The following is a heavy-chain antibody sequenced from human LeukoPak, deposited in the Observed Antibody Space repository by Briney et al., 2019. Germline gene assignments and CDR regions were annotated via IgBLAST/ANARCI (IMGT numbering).Heavy chain of an antibody. Sequence: GGSLRLSCAASGFTFSRYWMTWVRQAPGKGLEWVANIKQDGSEKYYVDSVKGRFTISRDNAKNSLYLQMNSLRAEDTALYYCARNTAMAPYYYYYGMDAWGQGTTVTVSS. CDR1: GFTFSRYW. CDR2: IKQDGSEK. V-gene: IGHV3-7*01. D-gene: IGHD5-18*01. CDR3: ARNTAMAPYYYYYGMDA. J-gene: IGHJ6*02.